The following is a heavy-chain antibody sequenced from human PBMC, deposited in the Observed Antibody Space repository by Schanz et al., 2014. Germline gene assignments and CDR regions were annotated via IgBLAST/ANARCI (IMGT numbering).Heavy chain of an antibody. J-gene: IGHJ5*02. D-gene: IGHD3-10*01. Sequence: QVQLVQSGAEVKKPGASVKVSCKSSGYTFTDYHIHWVRQAPGQGLEYMGRINPNSGGTNFAQKFQGRVTMTRDTSISAVYMELSRLRSDDPAVYYCAREGTVIRGLSGWFDPWGPGTLVTVSS. CDR2: INPNSGGT. CDR3: AREGTVIRGLSGWFDP. V-gene: IGHV1-2*06. CDR1: GYTFTDYH.